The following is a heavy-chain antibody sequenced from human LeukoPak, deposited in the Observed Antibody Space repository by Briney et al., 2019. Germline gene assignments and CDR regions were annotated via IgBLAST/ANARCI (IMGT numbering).Heavy chain of an antibody. V-gene: IGHV3-48*02. D-gene: IGHD5-12*01. CDR3: ARFGYSGWNLEY. Sequence: GGSLRLSCAASGFTFSSYSMNWVRQAPGKGLEWVSYISSSSSTMYYADSVKGRFTISRDDAESSLYVQMNSLRDEDTAVYYCARFGYSGWNLEYWGQGTLVTVSS. J-gene: IGHJ4*02. CDR2: ISSSSSTM. CDR1: GFTFSSYS.